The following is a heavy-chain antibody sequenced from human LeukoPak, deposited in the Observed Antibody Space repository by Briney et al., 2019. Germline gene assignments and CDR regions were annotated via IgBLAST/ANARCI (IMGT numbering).Heavy chain of an antibody. D-gene: IGHD3-22*01. CDR2: ISGSGGST. Sequence: AGGSLRLSCAASGFTFSSYAMSWVRQAPGKGLEWVSAISGSGGSTYYADSVKGRFTISRDNSKNTLYLQMNSLRAEDTAVYYCAKPHNYYDSSGTSGAFDYWGQGTLVTVSS. CDR1: GFTFSSYA. J-gene: IGHJ4*02. CDR3: AKPHNYYDSSGTSGAFDY. V-gene: IGHV3-23*01.